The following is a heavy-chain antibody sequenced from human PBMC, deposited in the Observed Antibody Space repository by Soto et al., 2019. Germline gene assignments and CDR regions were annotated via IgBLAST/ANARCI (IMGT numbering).Heavy chain of an antibody. CDR3: ARGPHYYDSSGYYYGIDY. CDR2: IWYDGSNK. D-gene: IGHD3-22*01. V-gene: IGHV3-33*01. J-gene: IGHJ4*02. CDR1: GFTFSSYG. Sequence: QVQLVESGGGVVQPGRSLRLSCAASGFTFSSYGMHWVRQAPGKGLEWVAVIWYDGSNKYYADSVKGRFTISRDNSKNTXXLQMNSLRAEDTAVYYCARGPHYYDSSGYYYGIDYWGQGTLVTVSS.